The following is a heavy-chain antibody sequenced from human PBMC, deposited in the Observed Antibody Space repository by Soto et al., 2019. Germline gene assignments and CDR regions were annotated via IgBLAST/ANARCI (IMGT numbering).Heavy chain of an antibody. CDR1: GYTFTGYY. CDR2: INPNSGDT. J-gene: IGHJ6*02. Sequence: QVQLVQSGAEVKKPGASVKVSCKASGYTFTGYYMHWVRQAPGQGLEWMGWINPNSGDTNYAQKFQGWVTMTRDTSISTAYMELSRLRSDDTAVYYCASSGHYYYGMDVWGQGTTVTVSS. V-gene: IGHV1-2*04. D-gene: IGHD1-26*01. CDR3: ASSGHYYYGMDV.